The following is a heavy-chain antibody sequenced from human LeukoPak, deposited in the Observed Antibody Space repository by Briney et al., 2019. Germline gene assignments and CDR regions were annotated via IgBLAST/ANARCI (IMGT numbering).Heavy chain of an antibody. CDR2: IYYSGST. V-gene: IGHV4-59*01. J-gene: IGHJ4*02. CDR3: AGVEYSSHIDY. D-gene: IGHD6-6*01. Sequence: SETLSLTCTVSGGSISSYYWSWIRQPPGKGLEWIGYIYYSGSTNYNPSLKSRVTISVDTSKNQFSLKLSSVTAADTAVYYCAGVEYSSHIDYWGQGTLVTVSS. CDR1: GGSISSYY.